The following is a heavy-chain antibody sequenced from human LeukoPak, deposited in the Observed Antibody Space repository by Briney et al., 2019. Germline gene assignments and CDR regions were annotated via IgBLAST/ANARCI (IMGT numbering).Heavy chain of an antibody. V-gene: IGHV3-48*01. J-gene: IGHJ3*02. CDR2: ISSSSSTI. CDR1: GFTFSSYS. Sequence: GGSLRLSCAASGFTFSSYSMNWVRRAPGKGLEWVSYISSSSSTIYYADSVKGRFTISRDNAKNSLYLQMNSLRAEDTAVYYCARDSSRYHDYVWGSYRPDAFDIWGQGTMVTVSS. D-gene: IGHD3-16*02. CDR3: ARDSSRYHDYVWGSYRPDAFDI.